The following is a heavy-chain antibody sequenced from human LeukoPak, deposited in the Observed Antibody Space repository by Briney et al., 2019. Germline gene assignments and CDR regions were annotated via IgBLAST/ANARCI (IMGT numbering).Heavy chain of an antibody. CDR2: IHTSGDT. Sequence: GGSLRLSCAASGLTGSHNYVSWVRQAPGKGLEWVSAIHTSGDTCYADSVKGRFTISRDTSKNTLYLQINSLRVEDTAVYYCIVFGDSNHWGQETLVTVSS. CDR3: IVFGDSNH. CDR1: GLTGSHNY. V-gene: IGHV3-53*01. J-gene: IGHJ5*02. D-gene: IGHD4-17*01.